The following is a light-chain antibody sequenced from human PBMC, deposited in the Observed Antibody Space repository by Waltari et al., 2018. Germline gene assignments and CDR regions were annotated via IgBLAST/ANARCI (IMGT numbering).Light chain of an antibody. Sequence: DIVMTQSPLSLPVTPGQPASIPCRSRQILLHANGNTYLDWFRQKPGQSPQLLISVVSNRASGVPDRFSGSGSGTEFTLKISRVEAEDVGVYYCMQALQTPLTVGGGTKVEI. CDR3: MQALQTPLT. V-gene: IGKV2-28*01. CDR1: QILLHANGNTY. CDR2: VVS. J-gene: IGKJ4*01.